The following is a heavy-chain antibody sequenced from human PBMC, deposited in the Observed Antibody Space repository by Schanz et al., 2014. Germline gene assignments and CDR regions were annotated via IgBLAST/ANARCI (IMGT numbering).Heavy chain of an antibody. V-gene: IGHV3-NL1*01. CDR3: TRDRGALINHNDALDL. J-gene: IGHJ3*01. Sequence: QVQLVESGGGVVQPGRSLKLSCAASGFPFSSHGMHWVRQAPAKGLEWVSYISSDTSSIYYADSVKGRFTISRDNSKNTVYLQMNSLRSEDTAVYYCTRDRGALINHNDALDLWGQGTMVSVSS. D-gene: IGHD3-16*01. CDR2: ISSDTSSI. CDR1: GFPFSSHG.